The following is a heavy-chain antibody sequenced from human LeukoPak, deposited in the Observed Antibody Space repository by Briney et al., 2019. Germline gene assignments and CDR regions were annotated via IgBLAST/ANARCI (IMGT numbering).Heavy chain of an antibody. Sequence: QPGGSLRLSCGASGFTFSSYDMTWVRQAPGKGLEWVSGIYGRGGTTYYADSVKGRFTISRDNAKNSLYLQMNSLRAEDTAVYYCAREGNSCSGGNCYQDWFDPWGQGTLVTVSS. V-gene: IGHV3-23*01. CDR2: IYGRGGTT. J-gene: IGHJ5*02. CDR1: GFTFSSYD. CDR3: AREGNSCSGGNCYQDWFDP. D-gene: IGHD2-15*01.